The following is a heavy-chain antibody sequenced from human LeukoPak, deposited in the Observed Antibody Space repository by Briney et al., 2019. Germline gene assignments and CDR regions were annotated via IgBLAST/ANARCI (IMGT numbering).Heavy chain of an antibody. CDR1: GGSISSYY. CDR2: IYYSGST. CDR3: ARDRAPHGMDV. J-gene: IGHJ6*02. D-gene: IGHD3-10*01. Sequence: PSETLSLTCTVSGGSISSYYWSWIRQPPGKGLEWIGYIYYSGSTNYNPSLKSRVTISVDTSKNQFSLKLSSVTAADTAVYYCARDRAPHGMDVWGQGTTVTVSS. V-gene: IGHV4-59*01.